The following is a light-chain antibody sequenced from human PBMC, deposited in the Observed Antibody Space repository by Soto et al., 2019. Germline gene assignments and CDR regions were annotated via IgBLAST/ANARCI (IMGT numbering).Light chain of an antibody. CDR3: QQHYSAPFT. J-gene: IGKJ4*01. CDR1: QSVLYSSNNKNY. Sequence: DIVMTQSPDSLAVSLCERATINCKSSQSVLYSSNNKNYLAWYQQKPGQPPKLLIYWASTRESGVPDRFSGSGSGTDFTLAISSLQAEDVAVYYCQQHYSAPFTFGGGTKVEIK. CDR2: WAS. V-gene: IGKV4-1*01.